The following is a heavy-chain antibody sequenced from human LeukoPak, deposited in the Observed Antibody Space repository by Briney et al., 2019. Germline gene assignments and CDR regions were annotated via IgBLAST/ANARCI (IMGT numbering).Heavy chain of an antibody. V-gene: IGHV3-30*04. Sequence: PGGSLRLSCAASGFTFSSYAMHWVRQAPGKGLEWVAVISYDGSNKYYADSVKGRFTISRDNSKNTLYRQMNSLRAEDTAVYYCARDRDYDILTGYPYLIDYWGQGTLVTVSS. CDR3: ARDRDYDILTGYPYLIDY. CDR1: GFTFSSYA. J-gene: IGHJ4*02. D-gene: IGHD3-9*01. CDR2: ISYDGSNK.